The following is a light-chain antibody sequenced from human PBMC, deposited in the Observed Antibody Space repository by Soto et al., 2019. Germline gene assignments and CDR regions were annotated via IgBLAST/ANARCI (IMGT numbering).Light chain of an antibody. CDR2: AAS. J-gene: IGKJ4*01. V-gene: IGKV3-15*01. CDR1: QSVGSN. CDR3: QQYNDWPALT. Sequence: ETVMTQSPATLSVSPGERATLSCRASQSVGSNVAWYQQKPGQAPRLLIHAASTRDTGIPTRFSGSGSGTEFTLTINRLQSEDFAVYYCQQYNDWPALTFGGGTKVEMK.